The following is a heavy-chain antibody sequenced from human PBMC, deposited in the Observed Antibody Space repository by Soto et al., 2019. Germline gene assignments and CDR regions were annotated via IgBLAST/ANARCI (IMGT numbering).Heavy chain of an antibody. J-gene: IGHJ6*02. CDR1: GYSFTSYW. Sequence: GESLKISCKGSGYSFTSYWIGWVRQMPGKGLEWMGIIYPGDSDTRYSPSFQGQVTISADKSISTAYLQWSSLKASDTAMYYCAILSRSPYYYYYVMYVSGRGTTVPVS. CDR3: AILSRSPYYYYYVMYV. D-gene: IGHD2-2*01. V-gene: IGHV5-51*01. CDR2: IYPGDSDT.